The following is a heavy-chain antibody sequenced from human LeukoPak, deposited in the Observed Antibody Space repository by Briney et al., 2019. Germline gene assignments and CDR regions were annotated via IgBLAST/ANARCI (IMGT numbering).Heavy chain of an antibody. CDR2: VSAYNGNT. CDR1: GGTFSSYA. D-gene: IGHD4-17*01. Sequence: ASVKVSCKASGGTFSSYAISWVRQAPGQGLEWMGWVSAYNGNTNYAQKLQGRVTMTTDTSTSTAYMELKSLRSDDTAVYYCARDDYGAPCNYWGQGTLVTVSS. J-gene: IGHJ4*02. V-gene: IGHV1-18*01. CDR3: ARDDYGAPCNY.